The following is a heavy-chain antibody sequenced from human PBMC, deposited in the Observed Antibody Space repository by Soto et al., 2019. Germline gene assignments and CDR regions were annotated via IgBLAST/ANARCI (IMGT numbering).Heavy chain of an antibody. D-gene: IGHD2-15*01. CDR2: VYHTGST. CDR3: AREPSRSCSGSRCLYYFDY. V-gene: IGHV4-59*01. Sequence: PSETLSLTCTGSGGSISSYYWSWIRQPPGKGPEWIGYVYHTGSTDYNPSLKGRVTISLDTSKNQFSLRLNSVTAADTAVYYCAREPSRSCSGSRCLYYFDYWGQGALVTVSS. CDR1: GGSISSYY. J-gene: IGHJ4*02.